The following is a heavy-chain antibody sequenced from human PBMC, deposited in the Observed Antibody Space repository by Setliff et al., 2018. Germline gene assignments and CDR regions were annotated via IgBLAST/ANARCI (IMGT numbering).Heavy chain of an antibody. D-gene: IGHD6-19*01. Sequence: GGSLRLSCAASGFPLRSYSMNWVRQAPGKGLEWVSSISGSGGSNKYYADSVKGRFTISRDNSKNTLYLQMNSLRAEDTAVYYCARGEDYSSGWHLSYFDYWGQGTLVTVSS. CDR3: ARGEDYSSGWHLSYFDY. J-gene: IGHJ4*02. V-gene: IGHV3-23*01. CDR1: GFPLRSYS. CDR2: ISGSGGSN.